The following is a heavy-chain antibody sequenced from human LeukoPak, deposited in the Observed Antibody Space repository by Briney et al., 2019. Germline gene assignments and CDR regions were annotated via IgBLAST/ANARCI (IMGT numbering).Heavy chain of an antibody. Sequence: ASVKVSCKASGYIFTDYYIHWVRQARGQGLEWMGWINPSSGGTYFAQRFEARVTLTRDTSINTGYMEMRGLTSDDTAIYYCAKSQYSFGAGSTRPLFDYWGQGTLVTVSS. D-gene: IGHD3-10*01. CDR3: AKSQYSFGAGSTRPLFDY. CDR2: INPSSGGT. V-gene: IGHV1-2*02. J-gene: IGHJ4*02. CDR1: GYIFTDYY.